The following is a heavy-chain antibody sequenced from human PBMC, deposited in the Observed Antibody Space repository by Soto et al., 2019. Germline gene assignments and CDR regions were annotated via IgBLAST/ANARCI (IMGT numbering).Heavy chain of an antibody. Sequence: PGGSLRLSCAASGFTFSSYAMHWVRQAPGKGLEWVAVISYDGSNKYYADSVKGRFTISRDNSKNTLYLQMNSLRAEDTAVYYCASNPAQGWYGMDVWGQGTTVTVSS. CDR1: GFTFSSYA. V-gene: IGHV3-30-3*01. CDR3: ASNPAQGWYGMDV. CDR2: ISYDGSNK. D-gene: IGHD6-19*01. J-gene: IGHJ6*02.